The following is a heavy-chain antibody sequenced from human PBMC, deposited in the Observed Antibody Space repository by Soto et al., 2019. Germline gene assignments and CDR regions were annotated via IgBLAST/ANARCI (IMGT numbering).Heavy chain of an antibody. CDR3: ARRGYSYGYYFDY. CDR1: GGSFSCYY. D-gene: IGHD5-18*01. V-gene: IGHV4-34*01. J-gene: IGHJ4*02. CDR2: INHSGST. Sequence: SETLSLTCTVYGGSFSCYYWSWIRQPPGKGLEWIGEINHSGSTNYNPSLKSRVTISVDTSKNQFSLKLSSVTAADTAVYYCARRGYSYGYYFDYWGQGTLVT.